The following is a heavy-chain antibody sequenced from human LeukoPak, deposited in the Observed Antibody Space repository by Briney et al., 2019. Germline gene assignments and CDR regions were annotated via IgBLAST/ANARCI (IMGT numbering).Heavy chain of an antibody. D-gene: IGHD2-8*01. CDR3: ARGPVALPNDRLSLFFDF. CDR2: VKHDGDT. CDR1: GASFNTYY. V-gene: IGHV4-34*01. Sequence: SQSLSLTCAVYGASFNTYYWTWIRQSPDKGLEWIGEVKHDGDTNVNPSLRSRVVMSVDASKNQFSLKMTSVTAADTAIYFCARGPVALPNDRLSLFFDFWGQGTLVTVSS. J-gene: IGHJ5*01.